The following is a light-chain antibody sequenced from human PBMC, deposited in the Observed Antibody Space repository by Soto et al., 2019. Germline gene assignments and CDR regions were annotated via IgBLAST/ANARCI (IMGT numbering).Light chain of an antibody. V-gene: IGKV3-20*01. Sequence: ETVLTQSPGTLSLSPGERAALSCRASQSVSNTYLAWYQQKPGQAPRLLIYGASIRASGIPDRFSGSGSGTGFTLNISRLEHEDFAVDSCQQYGYSPRTFGQGTKVEIK. J-gene: IGKJ1*01. CDR3: QQYGYSPRT. CDR1: QSVSNTY. CDR2: GAS.